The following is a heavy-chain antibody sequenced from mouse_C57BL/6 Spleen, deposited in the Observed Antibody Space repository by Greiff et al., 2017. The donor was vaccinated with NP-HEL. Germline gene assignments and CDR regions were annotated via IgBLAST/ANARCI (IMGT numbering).Heavy chain of an antibody. CDR2: FYPGSGSI. CDR3: ARHELVTTLAGFAY. Sequence: VQRVESGAELVKPGASVKLSCTASGYTFTEYTIHWVKQRSGQGLEWIGWFYPGSGSIKYNEKLKDKATLTADKSSSTVSMELSRLTSDDSACYFWARHELVTTLAGFAYWGQGTLVTVSA. D-gene: IGHD2-1*01. CDR1: GYTFTEYT. V-gene: IGHV1-62-2*01. J-gene: IGHJ3*01.